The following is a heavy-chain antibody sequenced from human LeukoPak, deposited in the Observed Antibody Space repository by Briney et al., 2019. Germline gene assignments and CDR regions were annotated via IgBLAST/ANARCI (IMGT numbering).Heavy chain of an antibody. CDR2: IHTSGRT. CDR3: AGRGLSTGWTFDY. V-gene: IGHV4-4*07. D-gene: IGHD6-19*01. J-gene: IGHJ4*01. CDR1: GGSVSNYY. Sequence: PSETLSLTCSVSGGSVSNYYWSWIRQPAGKGLEWIAQIHTSGRTDLNPSLKSRVSISMHTPNNQFSLIINSVTAADTAIYYCAGRGLSTGWTFDYWGHGTQVAVSS.